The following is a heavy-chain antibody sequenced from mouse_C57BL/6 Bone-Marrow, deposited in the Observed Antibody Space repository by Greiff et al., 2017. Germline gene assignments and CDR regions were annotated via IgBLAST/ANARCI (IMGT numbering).Heavy chain of an antibody. V-gene: IGHV5-2*03. CDR2: INSDGGST. CDR3: ARRRQLRLRGWFAY. D-gene: IGHD3-2*02. Sequence: EVKVEESGGGLVQPGESLKLSCESNEYEFPSHDMSWVRKTPEKRLELVAAINSDGGSTYYPDTMERRFIISRDNTKKTLYLQMSSLRSEDTALYYCARRRQLRLRGWFAYWGQGTLVTVSA. CDR1: EYEFPSHD. J-gene: IGHJ3*01.